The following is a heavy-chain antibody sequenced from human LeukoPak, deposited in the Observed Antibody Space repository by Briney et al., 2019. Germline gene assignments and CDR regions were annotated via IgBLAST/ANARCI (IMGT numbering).Heavy chain of an antibody. Sequence: GGSLRLSCAASGFSFSSHAMCWVRQAPGKGLEWVSSIDISGGSTYYADSVQGRFTISRDNSENTLYLQMNSLRAEDTALYYCANEVRPNDYWGQGTLVTVSS. CDR2: IDISGGST. V-gene: IGHV3-23*01. CDR3: ANEVRPNDY. J-gene: IGHJ4*02. CDR1: GFSFSSHA. D-gene: IGHD1-1*01.